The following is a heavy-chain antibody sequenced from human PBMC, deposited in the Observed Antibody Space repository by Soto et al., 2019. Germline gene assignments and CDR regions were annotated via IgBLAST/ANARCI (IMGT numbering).Heavy chain of an antibody. Sequence: GGSLRLSCAASGFTFSSYGMHWVRQAPGKGLEWVAVISYDGSNKYYADSVKGRFTISRDNSKNTLYLQMNSLRAEDTAVYYCAKPYGDKVYYYGMDVWGQGTTVTVSS. CDR1: GFTFSSYG. D-gene: IGHD4-17*01. CDR3: AKPYGDKVYYYGMDV. J-gene: IGHJ6*02. V-gene: IGHV3-30*18. CDR2: ISYDGSNK.